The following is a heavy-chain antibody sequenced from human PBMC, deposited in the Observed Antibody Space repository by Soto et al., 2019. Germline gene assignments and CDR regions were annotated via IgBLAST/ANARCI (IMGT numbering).Heavy chain of an antibody. CDR1: GFTFNTYD. D-gene: IGHD2-21*01. V-gene: IGHV3-21*01. CDR2: ITNSSAYI. J-gene: IGHJ5*02. Sequence: EVQLVESGGGLVKPGGSLRLSCAASGFTFNTYDMNWVRQAPGKGLEWVSAITNSSAYIYYAYSLKRRTTISRDNAKNSLFLQMNSLRAEDTAVYYCVRSGTARLLRHSWFDTWGQGTLVTVSS. CDR3: VRSGTARLLRHSWFDT.